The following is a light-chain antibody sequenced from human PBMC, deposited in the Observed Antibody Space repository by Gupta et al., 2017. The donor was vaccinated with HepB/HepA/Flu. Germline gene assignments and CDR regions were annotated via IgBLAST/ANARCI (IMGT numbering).Light chain of an antibody. CDR1: QSVGTRY. V-gene: IGKV3-20*01. CDR3: QHQCRAPLFI. Sequence: VLTPSPRTLSLSPGEKATLSCSASQSVGTRYLAGYQQKPGQTPRLLIHGTSTRAAGIPDRCSGSGCGTDFTLTISRREPEDLAVYFCQHQCRAPLFIFGPGTKVDIK. CDR2: GTS. J-gene: IGKJ3*01.